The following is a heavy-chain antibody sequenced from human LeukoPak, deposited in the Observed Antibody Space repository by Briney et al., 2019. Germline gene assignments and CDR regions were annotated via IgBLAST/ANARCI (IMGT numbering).Heavy chain of an antibody. J-gene: IGHJ4*02. Sequence: TLSLTCTVSGASISHGSHYWSWTRQPAGRGLEWIGRINASGTTKYNPSLESRVTISVYTSENQFSLKLSSVTAADTAVYYCARSRYDGSGYWDYWGQGTLVTVSS. CDR2: INASGTT. D-gene: IGHD3-22*01. CDR3: ARSRYDGSGYWDY. V-gene: IGHV4-61*02. CDR1: GASISHGSHY.